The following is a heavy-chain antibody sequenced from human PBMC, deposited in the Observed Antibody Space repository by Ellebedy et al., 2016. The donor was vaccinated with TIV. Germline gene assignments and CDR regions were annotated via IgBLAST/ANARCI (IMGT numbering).Heavy chain of an antibody. CDR1: GFTFSSYA. V-gene: IGHV3-23*01. CDR2: ISGRGGST. D-gene: IGHD1-1*01. CDR3: ARDVPEPGKGGWPPGYFFDL. J-gene: IGHJ4*02. Sequence: GESLKISCAASGFTFSSYAMSWVRQAPGKGLEWVSTISGRGGSTYYAGSVKGRFTVSRDTSKNTLYLRVNSLRAEDTAVYYWARDVPEPGKGGWPPGYFFDLWGQGTLVTVSS.